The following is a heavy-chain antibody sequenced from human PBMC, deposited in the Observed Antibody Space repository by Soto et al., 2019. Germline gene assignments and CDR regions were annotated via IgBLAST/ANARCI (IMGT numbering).Heavy chain of an antibody. J-gene: IGHJ4*02. D-gene: IGHD5-18*01. Sequence: EVQLVESGGGLVQPGGSLRLSCVASGLTFSSWRSCVRSAPGKGLEWVAMTTQDGSGKHYVDSVKGRFTISSDSAKISMYLQVNSLTVDDTAMYYCASLDTAMIKTAGYWGQGTQVTVSS. CDR3: ASLDTAMIKTAGY. CDR1: GLTFSSW. CDR2: TTQDGSGK. V-gene: IGHV3-7*01.